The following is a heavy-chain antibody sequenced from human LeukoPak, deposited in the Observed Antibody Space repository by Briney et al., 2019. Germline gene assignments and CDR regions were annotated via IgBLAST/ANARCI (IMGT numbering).Heavy chain of an antibody. CDR1: GFTFSSYS. J-gene: IGHJ4*02. CDR3: AREESGWYPFDY. CDR2: ISSSSSYI. V-gene: IGHV3-21*01. D-gene: IGHD6-19*01. Sequence: GGSLRLSCAASGFTFSSYSMNWVRQAPGKGLEWVSSISSSSSYIYYADSVKGRFTISRDNAKNSLYLQMNSLRAEDTAVYYCAREESGWYPFDYWGQGTLVTVSS.